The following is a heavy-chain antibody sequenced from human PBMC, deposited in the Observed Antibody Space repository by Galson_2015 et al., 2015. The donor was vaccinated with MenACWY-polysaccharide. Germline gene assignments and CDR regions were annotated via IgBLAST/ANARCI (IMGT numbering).Heavy chain of an antibody. CDR2: MNPNSGNT. D-gene: IGHD6-19*01. CDR3: ASTKAGTHYFDY. V-gene: IGHV1-8*01. CDR1: GYTFTSYD. J-gene: IGHJ4*02. Sequence: SVKVSCKASGYTFTSYDINWVRQATGQGLEWMAWMNPNSGNTGYAQKFQGRVTMTRNTAISTAYMELSSLTSEDTAVYYCASTKAGTHYFDYWGQGTLVTVSS.